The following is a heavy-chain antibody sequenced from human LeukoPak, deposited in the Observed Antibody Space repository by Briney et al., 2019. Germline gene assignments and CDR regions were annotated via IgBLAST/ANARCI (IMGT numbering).Heavy chain of an antibody. D-gene: IGHD3-3*01. J-gene: IGHJ4*02. CDR2: INPNSGGT. V-gene: IGHV1-2*02. Sequence: GASVKVSCKASGYTFTGYYMHWVRQAPGQGLEWMGWINPNSGGTNYAQKFQGRVTMTRDTSISTAYMELSRLRSDDTAVYYCARGDDWSGYYTAVAVDYWGQGTLVTVSS. CDR3: ARGDDWSGYYTAVAVDY. CDR1: GYTFTGYY.